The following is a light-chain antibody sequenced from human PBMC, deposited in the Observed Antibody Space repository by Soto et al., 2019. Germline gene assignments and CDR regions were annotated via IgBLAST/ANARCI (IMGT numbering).Light chain of an antibody. J-gene: IGLJ2*01. CDR3: QTWGTGIHVV. CDR2: LNSDGSH. V-gene: IGLV4-69*01. CDR1: SGHRSYA. Sequence: QLVLTQSPSASASLGASVKLTCTLSSGHRSYAIAWHQQQPEKGPRFLMKLNSDGSHRKGDGIPDRFSGSSSGAERYLTISSLQSEDEADYHCQTWGTGIHVVFGGGTKLTVL.